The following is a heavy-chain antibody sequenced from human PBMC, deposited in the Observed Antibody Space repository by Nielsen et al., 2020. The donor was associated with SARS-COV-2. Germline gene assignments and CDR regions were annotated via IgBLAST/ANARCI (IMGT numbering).Heavy chain of an antibody. CDR1: GYTFTSYG. D-gene: IGHD6-13*01. CDR2: ISAYNGNT. J-gene: IGHJ4*02. Sequence: ASVKVSCKASGYTFTSYGISWVRQAPGQGLEWMGWISAYNGNTNYAQKLQGRVTMTTDTSTSTAYMELSSLRSEDTAVYYCASYMGLSSWYEIDYWGQGTLVTVSS. V-gene: IGHV1-18*01. CDR3: ASYMGLSSWYEIDY.